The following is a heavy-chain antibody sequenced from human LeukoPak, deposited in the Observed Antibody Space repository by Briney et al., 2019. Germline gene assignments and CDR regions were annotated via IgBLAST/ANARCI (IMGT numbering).Heavy chain of an antibody. Sequence: ASVKVSCKASGYTFTSYGISWVRQAPGQGLEWVGWISAYNGNTNYAQKLQGRVTMTTDTSTSTAYMELRSLRSDDTAVYYCARVSLWFGEYSDYFDYWGQGTLVTVSS. CDR3: ARVSLWFGEYSDYFDY. CDR2: ISAYNGNT. CDR1: GYTFTSYG. V-gene: IGHV1-18*01. J-gene: IGHJ4*02. D-gene: IGHD3-10*01.